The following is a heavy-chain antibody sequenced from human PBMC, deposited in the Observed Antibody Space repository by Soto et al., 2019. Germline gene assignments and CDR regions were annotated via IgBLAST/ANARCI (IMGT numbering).Heavy chain of an antibody. V-gene: IGHV3-30*03. Sequence: GGSLRLSCAASGFTFSSYGMHWVRQAPGKGLEWVAVISYDGSNKYYADSVKGRFTISRDNSKNTLYLQMNSLRAEDTAVYYYARDHLRYGMDFWGQGTTVTVSS. CDR3: ARDHLRYGMDF. J-gene: IGHJ6*02. CDR2: ISYDGSNK. CDR1: GFTFSSYG.